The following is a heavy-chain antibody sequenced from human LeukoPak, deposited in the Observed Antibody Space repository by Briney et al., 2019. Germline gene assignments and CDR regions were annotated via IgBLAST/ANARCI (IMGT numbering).Heavy chain of an antibody. J-gene: IGHJ6*02. Sequence: SETLSLTCAVSGGSFSGYYWSWIRQPPGKGLEWIGEINHSGSTNYNPSLKSRVTISVDTSKNQFSLKLSSVTAADTAVYYCARATGVCYGMDVWGQGTTVTVSS. V-gene: IGHV4-34*01. D-gene: IGHD6-13*01. CDR2: INHSGST. CDR3: ARATGVCYGMDV. CDR1: GGSFSGYY.